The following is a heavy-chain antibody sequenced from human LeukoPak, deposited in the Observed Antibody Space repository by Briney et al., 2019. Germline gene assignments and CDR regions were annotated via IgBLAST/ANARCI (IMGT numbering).Heavy chain of an antibody. D-gene: IGHD3-10*01. CDR1: GGTFSSYA. Sequence: GASVKVSCKASGGTFSSYAISWVRQAPGQGLEWMGRIIPIFGIANYAQKFQGRVTITADKSTSTAYMELSSLRSEDTAVYYCARGDTMVRGRTDYWGQGTLVTVSP. J-gene: IGHJ4*02. CDR2: IIPIFGIA. CDR3: ARGDTMVRGRTDY. V-gene: IGHV1-69*04.